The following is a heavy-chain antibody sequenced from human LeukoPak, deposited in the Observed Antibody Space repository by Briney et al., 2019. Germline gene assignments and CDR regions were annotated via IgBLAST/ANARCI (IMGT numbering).Heavy chain of an antibody. CDR3: TRGGPVAGTLKYFQH. D-gene: IGHD6-19*01. CDR2: MNPNNGNT. J-gene: IGHJ1*01. V-gene: IGHV1-8*01. Sequence: ASVKVSCKASGYTFTSYDINWVRQATGQGLEWMGWMNPNNGNTDYAQKFQGRVTLTRNTSISTAYMELSSLRSEDTAMYYCTRGGPVAGTLKYFQHWGQGTLVTVSS. CDR1: GYTFTSYD.